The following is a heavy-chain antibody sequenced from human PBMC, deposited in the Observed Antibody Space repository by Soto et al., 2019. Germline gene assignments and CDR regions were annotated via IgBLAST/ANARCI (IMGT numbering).Heavy chain of an antibody. V-gene: IGHV4-4*02. CDR3: VRDSRYCTDGGCSIMRDAVDV. D-gene: IGHD2-8*01. CDR1: GFSVTSNKW. Sequence: QVQLQESGPGLVKPSGTLSLTCTVSGFSVTSNKWWSRVRQSPGKSLEGIGEIYHSGASYHNSAFSGRVTISMDKAKNQISLIMTSVSAADTAVYFCVRDSRYCTDGGCSIMRDAVDVWGQGTLVTVSS. CDR2: IYHSGAS. J-gene: IGHJ3*01.